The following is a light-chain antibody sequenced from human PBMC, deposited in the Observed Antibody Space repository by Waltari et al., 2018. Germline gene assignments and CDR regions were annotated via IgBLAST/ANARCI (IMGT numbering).Light chain of an antibody. J-gene: IGKJ1*01. CDR3: LQHNSYPWT. V-gene: IGKV1-17*01. CDR1: QGISSY. Sequence: DIQMTQSPSSLSASVGDTVTINCRASQGISSYLNWFQQKPGKAPKLLIYAATTLQSGVPSRFSGSGSGAEFTLTISSLQPEDFAAYYCLQHNSYPWTFGQGTKVEIK. CDR2: AAT.